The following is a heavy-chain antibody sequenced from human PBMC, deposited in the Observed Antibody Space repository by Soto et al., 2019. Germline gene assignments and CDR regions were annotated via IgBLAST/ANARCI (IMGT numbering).Heavy chain of an antibody. V-gene: IGHV4-59*01. J-gene: IGHJ5*02. CDR3: ARGGLDCSGGSCHNRFDP. Sequence: TLSLTCTVSGGSISSYYWSWIRQPPGKGLEWIGYIYYSGSTNYNPSLKSRVTISVDTSKNQFSLKLSSVTAADTAVYYCARGGLDCSGGSCHNRFDPWGQGTLVTVSS. CDR2: IYYSGST. CDR1: GGSISSYY. D-gene: IGHD2-15*01.